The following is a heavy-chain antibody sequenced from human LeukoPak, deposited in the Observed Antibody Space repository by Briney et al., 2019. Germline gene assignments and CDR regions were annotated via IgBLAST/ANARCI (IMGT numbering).Heavy chain of an antibody. CDR2: ISGGGGTT. CDR3: ARLRVSTDAFDI. J-gene: IGHJ3*02. Sequence: GGSLRLSCTASGFTFVNYAMSWVRQAPGKGLEWVSAISGGGGTTYYADSVKGRFTISRDSSKNTLYLQMNSLRAEDTAIYYCARLRVSTDAFDIWGQGTMVTVSS. V-gene: IGHV3-23*01. CDR1: GFTFVNYA. D-gene: IGHD6-13*01.